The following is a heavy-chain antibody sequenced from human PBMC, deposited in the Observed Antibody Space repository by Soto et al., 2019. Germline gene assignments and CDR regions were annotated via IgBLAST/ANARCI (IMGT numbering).Heavy chain of an antibody. D-gene: IGHD4-4*01. CDR2: IYYSGST. Sequence: SETLSLTCTVSGGSISSGDYYWSWIRQPPGKGLEWIGYIYYSGSTYYNPSLKSRVTISVDTSKNQFSLKLSSVTAADTAVYYCARAPLDYSNYYYYYYGMDVWGQGTTVTV. CDR3: ARAPLDYSNYYYYYYGMDV. V-gene: IGHV4-30-4*01. CDR1: GGSISSGDYY. J-gene: IGHJ6*02.